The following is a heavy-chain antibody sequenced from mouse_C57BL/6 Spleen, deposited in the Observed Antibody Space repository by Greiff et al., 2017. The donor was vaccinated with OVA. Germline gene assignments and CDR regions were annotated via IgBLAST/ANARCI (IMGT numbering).Heavy chain of an antibody. V-gene: IGHV1-76*01. CDR3: ARRGSSGYPDY. D-gene: IGHD3-2*02. Sequence: QVQLQQSGAELVRPGASVKLSCKASGYTFTDYYINWVKQRPGQGLEWIARIYPGSGNTYYNEKFKGKATLTAEKSSSTAYMQLSSLTSEDSAVYFCARRGSSGYPDYWGQGTTLTVSS. J-gene: IGHJ2*01. CDR2: IYPGSGNT. CDR1: GYTFTDYY.